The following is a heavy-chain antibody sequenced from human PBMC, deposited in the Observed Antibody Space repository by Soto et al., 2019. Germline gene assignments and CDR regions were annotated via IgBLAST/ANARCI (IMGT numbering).Heavy chain of an antibody. CDR2: ISSSSSYI. V-gene: IGHV3-21*01. CDR3: AREYRYCSSTSCFSNYYYYYYMDV. J-gene: IGHJ6*03. CDR1: GFTFSSYS. Sequence: GGSLRLSCAASGFTFSSYSMNWVRQAPGKGLEWVSSISSSSSYIYYADSVKGRFTISRDNAKNSLYLQMNSLRAEDTAVYYCAREYRYCSSTSCFSNYYYYYYMDVWGKGTTVTVSS. D-gene: IGHD2-2*01.